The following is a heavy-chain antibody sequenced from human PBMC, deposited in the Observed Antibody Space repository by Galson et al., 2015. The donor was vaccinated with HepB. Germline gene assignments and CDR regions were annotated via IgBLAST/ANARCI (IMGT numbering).Heavy chain of an antibody. CDR3: ARVEMATMRYYYYYYYMDV. D-gene: IGHD5-24*01. J-gene: IGHJ6*03. Sequence: SVKVSCKASGGTFSSYAISWVRQAPGQGLEWMGGIIPIFGTANYAQKFQGRVTITADESTSTAYMELSSLRSEDTAVYYCARVEMATMRYYYYYYYMDVWGKGTTVTVSS. CDR1: GGTFSSYA. CDR2: IIPIFGTA. V-gene: IGHV1-69*13.